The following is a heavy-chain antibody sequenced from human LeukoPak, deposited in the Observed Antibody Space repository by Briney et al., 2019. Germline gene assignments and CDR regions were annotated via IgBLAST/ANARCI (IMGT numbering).Heavy chain of an antibody. V-gene: IGHV4-4*07. CDR2: IYISGST. CDR3: ARDDWGY. CDR1: GGSISSYY. Sequence: SETLSLTCTVSGGSISSYYWNWIRQPAGKGLEWIRRIYISGSTNYNPSLKSRVTMSIDTSKNQISLKLRSVTATDTAVYYCARDDWGYWGQGTTVTVSS. D-gene: IGHD3-9*01. J-gene: IGHJ4*02.